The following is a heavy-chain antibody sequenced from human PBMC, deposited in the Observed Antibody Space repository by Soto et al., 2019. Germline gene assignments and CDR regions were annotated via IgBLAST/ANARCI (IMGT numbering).Heavy chain of an antibody. V-gene: IGHV4-61*01. CDR2: IYYSGST. J-gene: IGHJ4*02. D-gene: IGHD3-22*01. CDR3: ARGSWYYDSSGYLDY. Sequence: SETLSLTCTVSGGSVNSGSYYWSWIRQPPGKGLEWIGYIYYSGSTNYNPSLKSRVTMSLDTSKNQFSLKLSSVTAADTAVHYCARGSWYYDSSGYLDYWGRGTLVTVSS. CDR1: GGSVNSGSYY.